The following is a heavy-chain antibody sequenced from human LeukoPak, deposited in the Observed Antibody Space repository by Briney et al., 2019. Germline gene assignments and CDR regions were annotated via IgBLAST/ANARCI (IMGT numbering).Heavy chain of an antibody. CDR1: GYTFTGYY. CDR2: INPNSGGT. CDR3: ARDRWGSDYDPSYFDY. Sequence: ASVKVSCKASGYTFTGYYMHWVRQAPGQGLEWMGWINPNSGGTNYAQKFQGRVTMTRDTSISTAYMELSRLRSDDTAVYYCARDRWGSDYDPSYFDYWGQGTLVTVSS. D-gene: IGHD5-12*01. V-gene: IGHV1-2*02. J-gene: IGHJ4*02.